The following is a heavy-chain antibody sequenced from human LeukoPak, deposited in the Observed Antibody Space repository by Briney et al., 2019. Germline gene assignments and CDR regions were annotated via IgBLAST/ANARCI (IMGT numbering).Heavy chain of an antibody. V-gene: IGHV3-30-3*01. Sequence: GGSLRLSCAASGFTFDDYAMHWVRQAPGKGLEWVAVISYDGSNKYYADSVKGRFTISRDNSKNTLYLQMNSLRAEDTAVYYCARGWDIVVVVAATGDYFDYWGQGTLVTVSS. CDR3: ARGWDIVVVVAATGDYFDY. J-gene: IGHJ4*02. D-gene: IGHD2-15*01. CDR2: ISYDGSNK. CDR1: GFTFDDYA.